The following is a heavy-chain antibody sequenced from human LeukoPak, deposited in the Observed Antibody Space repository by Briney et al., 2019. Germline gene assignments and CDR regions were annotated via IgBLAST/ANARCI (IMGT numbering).Heavy chain of an antibody. V-gene: IGHV4-4*07. J-gene: IGHJ3*02. D-gene: IGHD1-26*01. CDR3: ARLSEGAFDI. CDR2: VFSSGST. Sequence: GSLRLSCAASGFTFSSYSMNWIRQPAGKELEWIGRVFSSGSTNYNPSLKSRITISLDTSKNQFSLKLSSVTAADTAVYYCARLSEGAFDIWGQGTMVTVSS. CDR1: GFTFSSYS.